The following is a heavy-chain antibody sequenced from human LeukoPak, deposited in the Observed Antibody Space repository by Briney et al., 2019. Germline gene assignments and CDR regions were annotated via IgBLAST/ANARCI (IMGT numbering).Heavy chain of an antibody. CDR1: GVSIGGYY. J-gene: IGHJ3*02. CDR3: ARHSADRAFDI. D-gene: IGHD6-25*01. Sequence: SETLSLTCTVSGVSIGGYYWSWLRQPPGKGLEWLGYTHHSGTTDYNPSVGSRLTTSVDTSRKQVSLKLSSVTAADTAVYYCARHSADRAFDIWGQGTMVTVSS. V-gene: IGHV4-59*08. CDR2: THHSGTT.